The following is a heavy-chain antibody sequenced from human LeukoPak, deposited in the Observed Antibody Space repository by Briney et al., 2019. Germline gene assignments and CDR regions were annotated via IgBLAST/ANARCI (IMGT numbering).Heavy chain of an antibody. CDR2: IDTNSGGT. Sequence: GASVKVSCKASAYTFTVNYKCWIRLAPGQGLEWMGWIDTNSGGTNYAQKFQGRVTITRDTFIGTAYMELSSLISDDTAVNSCATEAYCSSGSCALHRVASWGQGTLVTVSS. J-gene: IGHJ4*02. CDR3: ATEAYCSSGSCALHRVAS. V-gene: IGHV1-2*02. D-gene: IGHD2-15*01. CDR1: AYTFTVNY.